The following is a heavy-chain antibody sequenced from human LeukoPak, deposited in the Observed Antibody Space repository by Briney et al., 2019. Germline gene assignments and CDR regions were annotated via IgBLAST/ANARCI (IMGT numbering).Heavy chain of an antibody. CDR2: ISSSSSYI. CDR3: ARADTTHPYYFDY. J-gene: IGHJ4*02. CDR1: GFTFSSYS. Sequence: GGSLRLSRAASGFTFSSYSMNWVRQAPGKGLEWVSSISSSSSYIYYADSVKGRFTISRDNAKNSLYLQVNSLRAEDTAVYYCARADTTHPYYFDYWGQGTLVTVSS. D-gene: IGHD5-18*01. V-gene: IGHV3-21*01.